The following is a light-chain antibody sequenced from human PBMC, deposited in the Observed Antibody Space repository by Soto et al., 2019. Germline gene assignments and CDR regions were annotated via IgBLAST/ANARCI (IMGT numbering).Light chain of an antibody. CDR3: SSYTSSSTLDVV. V-gene: IGLV2-14*01. CDR2: DVS. CDR1: SSDVGGYNY. J-gene: IGLJ2*01. Sequence: QSALTQPASVSGSPGQSITISCTGTSSDVGGYNYVSWYQQHPGKAPKLMIYDVSNRPSGVSNRFSGSKSGNTASLTISRLQAEDEADYYCSSYTSSSTLDVVFGGGTKVTVL.